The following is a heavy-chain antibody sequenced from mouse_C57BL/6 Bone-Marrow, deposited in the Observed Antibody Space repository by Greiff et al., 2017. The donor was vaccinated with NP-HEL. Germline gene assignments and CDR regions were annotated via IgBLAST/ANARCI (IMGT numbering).Heavy chain of an antibody. V-gene: IGHV1-72*01. D-gene: IGHD2-4*01. CDR1: GYTFTSYW. CDR3: ARSPLYYDYDGSLAY. CDR2: IDPNSGGT. J-gene: IGHJ3*01. Sequence: VQLQQPGAELVKPGASVKLSCKASGYTFTSYWMHWVKQRPGRGLEWIGRIDPNSGGTKYNEKFKSKATLTVDKPSSTAYMQLSSLTSEDSAVYYCARSPLYYDYDGSLAYWGQGTLVTVSA.